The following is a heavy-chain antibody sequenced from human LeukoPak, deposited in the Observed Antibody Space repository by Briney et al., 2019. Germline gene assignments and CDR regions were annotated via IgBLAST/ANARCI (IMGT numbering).Heavy chain of an antibody. CDR3: ARLGQMAFDP. V-gene: IGHV4-34*01. D-gene: IGHD5-24*01. CDR2: INHSGST. CDR1: GGSISRYY. Sequence: SETLSLTCSVSGGSISRYYWSWIRQPPGKGLEWIGEINHSGSTNYNPSLKSRVTISVDTSKNQFSLKLSSVTAADTAVYYCARLGQMAFDPWGQGTLVTVSS. J-gene: IGHJ5*02.